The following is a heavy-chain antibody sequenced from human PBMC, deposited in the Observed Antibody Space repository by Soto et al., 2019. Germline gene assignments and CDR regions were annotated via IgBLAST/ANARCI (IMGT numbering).Heavy chain of an antibody. CDR2: IYYSGGT. Sequence: QVQLQESGPGLVKPSETLSLTCTVSGGSISSYYWSWIRQPPGKGLEWIGYIYYSGGTNYNPSLTSRVPISVDTSKNQFSLKLSSVTAADTAVYYCARHEQWLVQYAFDIWGQGTMVTVSS. CDR3: ARHEQWLVQYAFDI. D-gene: IGHD6-19*01. CDR1: GGSISSYY. J-gene: IGHJ3*02. V-gene: IGHV4-59*08.